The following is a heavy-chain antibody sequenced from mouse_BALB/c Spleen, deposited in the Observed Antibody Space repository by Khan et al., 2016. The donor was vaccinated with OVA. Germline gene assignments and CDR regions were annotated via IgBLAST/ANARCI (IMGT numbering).Heavy chain of an antibody. CDR2: ISYSGST. V-gene: IGHV3-2*02. J-gene: IGHJ2*01. Sequence: EVQLQESGPGLVKPSQSLSLTCTVTGYSITSGYGWNWIRQFPGNKLAWMGYISYSGSTNYTPSLTSRLSITRDTSKNQFFLQLNSVTTEDTATYYCARTARIKYWGQGTTLTVSS. D-gene: IGHD1-2*01. CDR1: GYSITSGYG. CDR3: ARTARIKY.